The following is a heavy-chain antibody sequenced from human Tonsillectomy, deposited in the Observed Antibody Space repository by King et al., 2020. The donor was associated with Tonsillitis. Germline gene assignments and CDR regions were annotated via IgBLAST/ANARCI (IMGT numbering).Heavy chain of an antibody. CDR3: AGGGGSSGTLYSYYGMDV. CDR2: INPNSGGT. D-gene: IGHD6-19*01. Sequence: VQLVESGGEVKKPGTSVKVSCKASGYTFTGYYIDWVRQAPGQGLEWMGWINPNSGGTNYAQKFQGRVTMTRDTSSSTAYMELSRLRSDDTAVYYCAGGGGSSGTLYSYYGMDVWGRGTTVTVSS. J-gene: IGHJ6*02. V-gene: IGHV1-2*02. CDR1: GYTFTGYY.